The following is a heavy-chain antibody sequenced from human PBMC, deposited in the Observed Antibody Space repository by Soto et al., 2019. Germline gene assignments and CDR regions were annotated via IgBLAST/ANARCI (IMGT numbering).Heavy chain of an antibody. D-gene: IGHD3-22*01. J-gene: IGHJ6*03. CDR1: GFTFSSYA. V-gene: IGHV3-30-3*01. CDR2: ISNDGNNK. CDR3: ARGSYYDSSGRDSYFNMDV. Sequence: QMQLVESGGGVVQPGRSLRLSCAASGFTFSSYAMHWVRQAPGKGLEWVAVISNDGNNKYYADSVKGRFSISRDNSKNTLFLEMDSLRVEDTALCCCARGSYYDSSGRDSYFNMDVWGQGTTVTVSS.